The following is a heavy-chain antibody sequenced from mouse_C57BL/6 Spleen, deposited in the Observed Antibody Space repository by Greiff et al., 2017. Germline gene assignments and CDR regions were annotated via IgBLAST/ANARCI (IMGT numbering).Heavy chain of an antibody. D-gene: IGHD2-2*01. CDR2: SDPSDSYT. V-gene: IGHV1-69*01. Sequence: QVQLKQPGAELVMPGASVKLSCKASGYTFTSYWMHWVKQRPGQGLEWIGESDPSDSYTNYNQKFKGKSTLTVDKSSSTAYMQLSSLTSEDSAVYYCANGYEGPWFAYWGQGTLVTVSA. CDR3: ANGYEGPWFAY. J-gene: IGHJ3*01. CDR1: GYTFTSYW.